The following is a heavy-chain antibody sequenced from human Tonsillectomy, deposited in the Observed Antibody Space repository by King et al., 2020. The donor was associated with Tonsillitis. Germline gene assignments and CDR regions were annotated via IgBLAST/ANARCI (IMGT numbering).Heavy chain of an antibody. V-gene: IGHV3-33*05. CDR3: ARAFSGEQFDY. J-gene: IGHJ4*02. CDR1: GFTFSSYA. Sequence: VQLVESGGGVVQPGRSLRLSCAASGFTFSSYAMHWVRQAPGKGLEWVAVISHDGSDKYYADSVKGRFTISRDNSKNTLYLQMNSLRAEDTAVYYCARAFSGEQFDYWGQGTPVTISS. D-gene: IGHD5-12*01. CDR2: ISHDGSDK.